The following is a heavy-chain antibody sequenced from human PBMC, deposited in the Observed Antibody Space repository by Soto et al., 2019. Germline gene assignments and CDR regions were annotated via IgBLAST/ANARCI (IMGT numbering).Heavy chain of an antibody. V-gene: IGHV1-69*13. CDR1: GGTFSSYA. J-gene: IGHJ4*02. CDR3: ASSDYYDSSGSNYFDY. CDR2: IIPIFGTA. Sequence: SVKVSCKASGGTFSSYAISWVRQAPGQGLEWMGGIIPIFGTANYAQKFQGGVTITADESTSTAYMELSSLRSEDTAVYYCASSDYYDSSGSNYFDYWGQGTLVTVSS. D-gene: IGHD3-22*01.